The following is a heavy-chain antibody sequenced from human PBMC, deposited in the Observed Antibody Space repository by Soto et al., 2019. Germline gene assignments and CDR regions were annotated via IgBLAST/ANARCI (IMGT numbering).Heavy chain of an antibody. Sequence: SETLSLTCTVSGGSISSGDYYWSWIRQPPGKGLEWIGSIYYSGSTYYNPSLKSRVTISVDTSKNQFSLKLSSVTAADTAVYYCARHPMTTVTNIDYWGQGTLVPVSS. D-gene: IGHD4-17*01. CDR2: IYYSGST. J-gene: IGHJ4*02. CDR3: ARHPMTTVTNIDY. V-gene: IGHV4-39*01. CDR1: GGSISSGDYY.